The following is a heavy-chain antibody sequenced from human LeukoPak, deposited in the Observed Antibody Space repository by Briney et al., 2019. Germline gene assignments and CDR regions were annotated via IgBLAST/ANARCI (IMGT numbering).Heavy chain of an antibody. CDR1: GFTFSSYA. D-gene: IGHD2-2*01. V-gene: IGHV3-23*01. CDR2: ISGSGGST. Sequence: GGSLRLSCAASGFTFSSYAMSWVRQAPGKGLEWVSAISGSGGSTYYADSVKGRFTISRDNSKNTLYLQMNSLRAEDTAVYYCASPSRRGYCSSTNCPGYFYGMDVWGQGTTVTVSS. CDR3: ASPSRRGYCSSTNCPGYFYGMDV. J-gene: IGHJ6*02.